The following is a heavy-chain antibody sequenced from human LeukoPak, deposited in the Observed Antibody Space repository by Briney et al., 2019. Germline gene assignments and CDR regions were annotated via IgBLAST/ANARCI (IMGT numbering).Heavy chain of an antibody. CDR2: IKGKTDGGTT. D-gene: IGHD3-3*01. V-gene: IGHV3-15*01. CDR1: GFTFSNAW. Sequence: GGSLRLSCAASGFTFSNAWMSWVRQAPGKGLEWVGRIKGKTDGGTTDYAAPVKGRFTISRDDSKNTLYLQMNSLKTEDTAVYYCTTHDFWSGYYNFDYWGQGTLVTVSS. J-gene: IGHJ4*02. CDR3: TTHDFWSGYYNFDY.